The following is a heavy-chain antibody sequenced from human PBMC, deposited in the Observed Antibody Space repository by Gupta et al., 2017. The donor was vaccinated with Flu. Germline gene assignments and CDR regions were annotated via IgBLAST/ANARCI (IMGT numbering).Heavy chain of an antibody. V-gene: IGHV1-46*01. CDR1: GYTFTSYY. CDR2: INPSGGST. J-gene: IGHJ4*02. D-gene: IGHD4-17*01. CDR3: AREGGDYDVSNFDY. Sequence: QVQLVQSGAEVKKPGASVKVSCKASGYTFTSYYMHWVRQAPGQGLEWMGIINPSGGSTSYEQKGQGRVTMTRDTSTSTVYMELRRLRSEDTAVYYCAREGGDYDVSNFDYWGQGTLVTVSS.